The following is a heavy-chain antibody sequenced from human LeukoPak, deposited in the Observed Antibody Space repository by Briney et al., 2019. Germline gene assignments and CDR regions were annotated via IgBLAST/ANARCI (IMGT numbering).Heavy chain of an antibody. V-gene: IGHV1-69*05. CDR2: IIPIFGRA. D-gene: IGHD5-12*01. CDR3: ASGVWWLRGYYFDY. Sequence: SVKVSCKASGGTFSSYAINWVRQAPGQGPEWMGGIIPIFGRANYAQKFQGRVTMTTDESTSTAYMELSSLRSEDTAVYYCASGVWWLRGYYFDYWGQGTLVTVSS. CDR1: GGTFSSYA. J-gene: IGHJ4*02.